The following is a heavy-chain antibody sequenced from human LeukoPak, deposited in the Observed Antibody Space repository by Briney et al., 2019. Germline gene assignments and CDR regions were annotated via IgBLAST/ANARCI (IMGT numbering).Heavy chain of an antibody. CDR1: GGSISSYY. CDR2: IYTSGST. Sequence: SETLSLTCPVSGGSISSYYWSWIRQPPGKGLEWIGYIYTSGSTNYNPSLKSRVTISVDTSKNQFSLKLSSVTAADTAVYYCARRFGEAEEYVYYYYMDVWGKGTTVTVSS. J-gene: IGHJ6*03. D-gene: IGHD2-21*01. V-gene: IGHV4-4*09. CDR3: ARRFGEAEEYVYYYYMDV.